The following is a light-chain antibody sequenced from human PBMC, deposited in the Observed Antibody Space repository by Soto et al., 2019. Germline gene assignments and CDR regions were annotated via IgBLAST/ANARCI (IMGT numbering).Light chain of an antibody. V-gene: IGKV3-11*01. Sequence: TQSPSTLSASVGDRVTITCRASQSVQTWLAWFQQKPGQAPRLLVYDVSNRATGTPARFSGGGSGTDFTLTISNLEPEDFAVYYCQQRSDWPWTFGQGTKVDI. CDR1: QSVQTW. CDR3: QQRSDWPWT. J-gene: IGKJ1*01. CDR2: DVS.